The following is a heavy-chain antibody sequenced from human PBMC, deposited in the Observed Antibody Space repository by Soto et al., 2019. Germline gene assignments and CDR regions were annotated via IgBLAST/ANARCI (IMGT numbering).Heavy chain of an antibody. J-gene: IGHJ4*02. V-gene: IGHV4-59*01. CDR2: IYYSGST. D-gene: IGHD1-26*01. CDR1: GGSISSYH. Sequence: SETLYLTCTVSGGSISSYHWRWIRQPPGKGLEWIGYIYYSGSTNYNPSLKSRVSISVDTSKNQFSLKLSSVTAADTAVYYCARRYGGNFDYWGQGTLVTVS. CDR3: ARRYGGNFDY.